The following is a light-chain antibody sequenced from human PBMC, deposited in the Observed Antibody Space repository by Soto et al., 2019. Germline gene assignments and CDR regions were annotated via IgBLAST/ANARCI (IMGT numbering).Light chain of an antibody. J-gene: IGKJ1*01. Sequence: DIQMTQSPSTLSASVGDRVTITCRASQTISNWLAWYQQKPGKAPKLLIYDASLMESGVPSGFSGRGPGTEFSLTVSSLQPVVFAAYYCQHYSSYSSTFGQGTKVEIK. V-gene: IGKV1-5*01. CDR1: QTISNW. CDR3: QHYSSYSST. CDR2: DAS.